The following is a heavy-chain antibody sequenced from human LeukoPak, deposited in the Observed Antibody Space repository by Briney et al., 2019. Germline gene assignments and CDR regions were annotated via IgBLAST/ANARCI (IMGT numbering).Heavy chain of an antibody. D-gene: IGHD5-18*01. Sequence: SETLSLTCTVSGGSISSYYWSWIRQPPGKGLEWIGYIYYSGSTNYNPSLKSRVTISVDTSKNQFSLKLSPVTAADTAVYYCARDRGYSYGLDYWGQGTLVTVSS. V-gene: IGHV4-59*01. CDR3: ARDRGYSYGLDY. CDR2: IYYSGST. CDR1: GGSISSYY. J-gene: IGHJ4*02.